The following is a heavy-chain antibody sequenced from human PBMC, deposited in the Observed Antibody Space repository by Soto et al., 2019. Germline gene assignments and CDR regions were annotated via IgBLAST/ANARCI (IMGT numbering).Heavy chain of an antibody. CDR3: AHAYGGRSLY. CDR1: GFSLTTDRVG. D-gene: IGHD1-26*01. J-gene: IGHJ4*02. Sequence: QITLKESGPTLVKPTQTLTLTCTFSGFSLTTDRVGVGWIRQPPGEALEWLAVIYWDDTKTYRPSLESRLTITKDTSKNQVALTMTNRDSVDTVTYYCAHAYGGRSLYWGQGTLVTVSS. CDR2: IYWDDTK. V-gene: IGHV2-5*02.